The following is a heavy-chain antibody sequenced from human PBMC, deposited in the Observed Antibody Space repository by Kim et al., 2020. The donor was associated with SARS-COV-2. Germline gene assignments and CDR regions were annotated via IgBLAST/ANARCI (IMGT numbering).Heavy chain of an antibody. Sequence: VKGRFTISRDNAKNSLYLQMNSLRAEDTAVYYCARDSYYYDSSGYNWFDPWGQGTLVTVSS. V-gene: IGHV3-11*05. D-gene: IGHD3-22*01. J-gene: IGHJ5*02. CDR3: ARDSYYYDSSGYNWFDP.